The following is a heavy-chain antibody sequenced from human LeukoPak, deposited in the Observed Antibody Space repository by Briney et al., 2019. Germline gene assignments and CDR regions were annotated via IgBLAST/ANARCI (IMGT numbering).Heavy chain of an antibody. CDR3: ARAPYYYDSSGYFDY. CDR2: IYHSGST. V-gene: IGHV4-30-2*01. Sequence: SETPSLTCAVSGGSISSGGYSWSWIRQPPGKGLEWIGYIYHSGSTYYNPSLKSRVTISVDRSKNQFSLKLSSVTAADTAVYYCARAPYYYDSSGYFDYWGQGTLVTVSS. D-gene: IGHD3-22*01. J-gene: IGHJ4*02. CDR1: GGSISSGGYS.